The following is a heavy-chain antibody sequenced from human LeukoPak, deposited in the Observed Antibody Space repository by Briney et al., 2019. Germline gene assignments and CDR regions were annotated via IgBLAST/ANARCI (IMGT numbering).Heavy chain of an antibody. CDR1: GGSFSSGGFY. Sequence: SETLSLTCTVSGGSFSSGGFYWSWLRQHPGKALEWIGYLSYTGNTYYNASLRSRVTISVDTSKNQFSLKLSSLTAADTAVYYCAREKVTTETNWFDPWGQGTLVTVSS. CDR3: AREKVTTETNWFDP. J-gene: IGHJ5*02. V-gene: IGHV4-31*03. D-gene: IGHD4-11*01. CDR2: LSYTGNT.